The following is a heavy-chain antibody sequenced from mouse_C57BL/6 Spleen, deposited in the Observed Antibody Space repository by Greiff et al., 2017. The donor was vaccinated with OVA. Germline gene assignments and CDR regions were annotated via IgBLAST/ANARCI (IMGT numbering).Heavy chain of an antibody. CDR2: IDPEDGET. Sequence: EVQLQESGAELVKPGASVKLSCTASGFNIKDYYMHWVKQRTEQGLVWIGRIDPEDGETKYAPKFQGKATITADPSANTAYRPLSSQTSEDTAVYYCARLRRSYYYAMDYWGQGTSVTVSS. CDR1: GFNIKDYY. D-gene: IGHD1-1*01. J-gene: IGHJ4*01. CDR3: ARLRRSYYYAMDY. V-gene: IGHV14-2*01.